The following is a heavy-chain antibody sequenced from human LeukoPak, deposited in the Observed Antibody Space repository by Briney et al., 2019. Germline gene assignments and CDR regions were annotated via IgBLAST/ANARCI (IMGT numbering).Heavy chain of an antibody. CDR1: GFTFSSYA. Sequence: GGSLRLSCAASGFTFSSYAMRWVRQAPGKGLEWVSAISGSGGSTYYADSVKGRFTISRDNSKNTLYLQMNSLRAEDTAVYYCAKKIRFLEWLFSYFDYWGQGTLATVSS. D-gene: IGHD3-3*01. CDR2: ISGSGGST. J-gene: IGHJ4*02. V-gene: IGHV3-23*01. CDR3: AKKIRFLEWLFSYFDY.